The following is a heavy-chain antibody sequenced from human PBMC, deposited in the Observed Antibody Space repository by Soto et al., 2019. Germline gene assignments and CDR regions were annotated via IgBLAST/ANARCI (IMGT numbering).Heavy chain of an antibody. CDR2: ISSSSNTI. CDR3: AREGGRHCSPTRCYNAFDI. V-gene: IGHV3-48*02. J-gene: IGHJ3*02. D-gene: IGHD2-2*02. CDR1: GFSFSAFS. Sequence: EVLLVESGGGLVQPGGSLRLSCASSGFSFSAFSMNWVRQAPGKGLEWVSYISSSSNTIYYADSVKGRFTISRDNAQNTLYLQMNSLRDEDTAVYYCAREGGRHCSPTRCYNAFDICGQGTMVTVSS.